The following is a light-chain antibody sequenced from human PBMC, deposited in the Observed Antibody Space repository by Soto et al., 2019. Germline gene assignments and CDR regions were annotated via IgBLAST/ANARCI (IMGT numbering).Light chain of an antibody. CDR1: QSVSSSS. V-gene: IGKV3-20*01. CDR2: GAS. CDR3: QQYGSSPYT. Sequence: EIALTQSPGTLSLSPGEIATLSCRASQSVSSSSLAWYQQKPGQAPRLLIYGASSRAPGIPDRFSGSGSGTDFTLTISRLEPEDFAVFYCQQYGSSPYTFGQGTKLEIK. J-gene: IGKJ2*01.